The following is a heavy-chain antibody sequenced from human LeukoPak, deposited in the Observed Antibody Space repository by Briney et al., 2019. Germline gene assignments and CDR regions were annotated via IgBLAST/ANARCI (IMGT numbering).Heavy chain of an antibody. CDR3: ARDRYGDGFAHFDY. D-gene: IGHD5-24*01. CDR2: ITPGGGT. Sequence: ASVKVSCKASGYTFTNYAMHWVRQAPGQGLEWMGWITPGGGTNCPQKFQGRVAITWDTSITTTYMDLSRLTSDDTAMYYCARDRYGDGFAHFDYWGQGALVTVSS. CDR1: GYTFTNYA. J-gene: IGHJ4*02. V-gene: IGHV1-2*02.